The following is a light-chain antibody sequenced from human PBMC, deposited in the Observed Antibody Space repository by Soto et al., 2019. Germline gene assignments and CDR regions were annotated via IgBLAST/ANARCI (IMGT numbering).Light chain of an antibody. CDR3: QQYNNYSGT. J-gene: IGKJ1*01. V-gene: IGKV1-5*03. CDR1: QSISSW. Sequence: DTQMTQSPSTLSASVGDRVTITCRASQSISSWLAWYQQKPGKAPKLLIYKASSLESGVPSRFSGSGSGTEFTLTISSLQPDDFATYYCQQYNNYSGTFGQGTKVDIK. CDR2: KAS.